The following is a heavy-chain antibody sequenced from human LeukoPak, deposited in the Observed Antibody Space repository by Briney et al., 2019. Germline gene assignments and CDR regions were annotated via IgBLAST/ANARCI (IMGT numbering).Heavy chain of an antibody. CDR1: GFTVSSNY. J-gene: IGHJ4*02. CDR3: AIGGIVVVTAIPLYFDY. V-gene: IGHV3-53*01. D-gene: IGHD2-21*02. Sequence: PGGSLRLSCAASGFTVSSNYMSWVRQAPGKGLEWVSVIYSGGSTYYADSAKGRFTISRDNSKNTLYLQMNSLRAEDTAVYYCAIGGIVVVTAIPLYFDYWGQGTLVTVSA. CDR2: IYSGGST.